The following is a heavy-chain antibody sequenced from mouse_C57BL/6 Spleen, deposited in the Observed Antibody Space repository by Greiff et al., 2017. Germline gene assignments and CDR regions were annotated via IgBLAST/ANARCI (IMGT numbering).Heavy chain of an antibody. V-gene: IGHV1-61*01. J-gene: IGHJ3*01. CDR1: GYTFTSYW. CDR3: ARRASLDYDYSAWFAY. Sequence: VQLQQPGAELVRPGSSVKLSCKASGYTFTSYWMDWVKQRPGQGLEWIGNIYPSDSETHYNQKFKDKATLTVDKSSSTAYMQLSSLTSEDSAVYYCARRASLDYDYSAWFAYWGQGTLVTVSA. D-gene: IGHD2-4*01. CDR2: IYPSDSET.